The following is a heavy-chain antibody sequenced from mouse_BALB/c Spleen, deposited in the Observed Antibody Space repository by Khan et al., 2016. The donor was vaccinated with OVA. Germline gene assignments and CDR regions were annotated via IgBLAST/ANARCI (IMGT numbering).Heavy chain of an antibody. CDR1: GYTFTSNT. CDR2: INPRSGYT. V-gene: IGHV1-4*01. Sequence: QVQLQQSGAELARPGASVKMSCKASGYTFTSNTMHWVKQRPGQGLEWIGYINPRSGYTIYNQKFKDKATLTADITSSTAYMQLRSLTSDDSSVYYCARRTTGYAMDYWGQGTSVTVSS. J-gene: IGHJ4*01. CDR3: ARRTTGYAMDY. D-gene: IGHD2-14*01.